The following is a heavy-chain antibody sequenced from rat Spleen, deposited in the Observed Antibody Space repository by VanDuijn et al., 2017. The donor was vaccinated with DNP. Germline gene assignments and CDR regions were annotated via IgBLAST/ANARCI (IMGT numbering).Heavy chain of an antibody. CDR2: ITTISGRT. CDR1: GFTFSNYG. CDR3: ARVQLGYYALDA. D-gene: IGHD1-12*01. Sequence: EVQLVESGGGLVQPGRSLKLSCAASGFTFSNYGMAWVRQAPKKGLEWVATITTISGRTYYRDSVKGRFTISRDNANSILYLQMDSLRSEDTATYFCARVQLGYYALDAWGQGVLVTVSS. V-gene: IGHV5S13*01. J-gene: IGHJ2*01.